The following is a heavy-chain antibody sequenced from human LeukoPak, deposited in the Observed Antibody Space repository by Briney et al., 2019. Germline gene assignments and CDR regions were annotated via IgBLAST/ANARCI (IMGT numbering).Heavy chain of an antibody. CDR1: GGSISGSY. V-gene: IGHV4-59*12. CDR2: MYNSGST. Sequence: SETLSLTCTVSGGSISGSYWSWIRQPPGKGLEWIAYMYNSGSTNYNPSLKSRVTISIDTSKNQFSLKLSSLTPADTASYYCXXXIXXXXXXGXWGQRILVXVS. CDR3: XXXIXXXXXXGX. J-gene: IGHJ4*03.